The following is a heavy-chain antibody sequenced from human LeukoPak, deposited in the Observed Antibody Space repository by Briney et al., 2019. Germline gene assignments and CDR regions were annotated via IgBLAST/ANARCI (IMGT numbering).Heavy chain of an antibody. CDR1: GFSFNNYG. CDR3: AKDRRLGYYFDS. V-gene: IGHV3-30*18. J-gene: IGHJ4*02. D-gene: IGHD6-19*01. CDR2: ISSDGSNK. Sequence: PGGSLRLSCSPSGFSFNNYGMHWVRQAPGKGLEWVALISSDGSNKYYADSVKGRFTISRDNSKNTLYLQMNSLRAEDTAVYYCAKDRRLGYYFDSWGQGTLVTVSS.